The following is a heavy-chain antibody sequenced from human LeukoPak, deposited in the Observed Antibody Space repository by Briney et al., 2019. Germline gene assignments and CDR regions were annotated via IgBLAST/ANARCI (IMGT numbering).Heavy chain of an antibody. CDR1: GGSISSYY. D-gene: IGHD3-22*01. CDR3: ARTMIVRAKPFDY. CDR2: IYYSGST. J-gene: IGHJ4*02. V-gene: IGHV4-59*12. Sequence: SETLSLTCTFSGGSISSYYWSWIRQPPGKGLEWIAYIYYSGSTNYNPSLKSRVTISVDTSKNQFSLKLSSVTAADTAVYYCARTMIVRAKPFDYWGQGTLVTVSS.